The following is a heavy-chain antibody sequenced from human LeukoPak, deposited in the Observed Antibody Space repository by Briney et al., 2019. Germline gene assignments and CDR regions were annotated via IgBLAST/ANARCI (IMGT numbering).Heavy chain of an antibody. Sequence: SQTLSLTCAISGDSVSSNSAAWIWIRQSPSRGLEWLGRTYYRSKWYTEYAVSVNSRITINPDTSKNQFSLQLSSVNPEDTAVYYCTRLGSGSNYWGQGTLVTVSS. CDR1: GDSVSSNSAA. CDR3: TRLGSGSNY. V-gene: IGHV6-1*01. CDR2: TYYRSKWYT. D-gene: IGHD3-10*01. J-gene: IGHJ4*02.